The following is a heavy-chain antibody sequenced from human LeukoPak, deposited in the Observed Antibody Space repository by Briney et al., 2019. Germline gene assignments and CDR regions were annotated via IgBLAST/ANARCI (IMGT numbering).Heavy chain of an antibody. CDR2: INPNSGDT. J-gene: IGHJ5*01. Sequence: ASVKVSCKASGYTFTDYYIHWVRQAPGQGLEWMGWINPNSGDTNYAQKFQGRVTMTRDTSISTAYMELSRLRSDDTAIYYCARATGTYWWFDSWGQGTLVTVSS. CDR1: GYTFTDYY. CDR3: ARATGTYWWFDS. D-gene: IGHD1-26*01. V-gene: IGHV1-2*02.